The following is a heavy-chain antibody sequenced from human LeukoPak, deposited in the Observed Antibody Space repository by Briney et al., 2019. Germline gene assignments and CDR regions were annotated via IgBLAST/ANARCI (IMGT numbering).Heavy chain of an antibody. CDR1: GGSFSGYY. CDR3: ARTSPKNYYYGSVGWFDP. V-gene: IGHV4-34*01. CDR2: INHSGST. J-gene: IGHJ5*02. D-gene: IGHD3-10*01. Sequence: SETLSLTCAVYGGSFSGYYWSWIRQPPGKGLEWIGEINHSGSTYYNPSLKSRVTISVDTSKNQFSLKLSSVTAADTAVYYCARTSPKNYYYGSVGWFDPWGQGTLVTVSS.